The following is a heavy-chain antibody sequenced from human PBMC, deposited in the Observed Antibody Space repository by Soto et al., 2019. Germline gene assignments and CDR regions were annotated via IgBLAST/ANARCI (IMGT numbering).Heavy chain of an antibody. D-gene: IGHD6-6*01. CDR3: ATTTESIAARPDFIVTASYYYYGMDV. Sequence: QVQLVQSGAEVKKPGSSVKVSCKASGGTFSSYAISWVRQAPGQGLEWMGGIIPIFSTANYAQKFQGRVTITADESTSTAYMELSSLRSEDTAVYYCATTTESIAARPDFIVTASYYYYGMDVWGQGTTVTVSS. J-gene: IGHJ6*02. CDR2: IIPIFSTA. CDR1: GGTFSSYA. V-gene: IGHV1-69*01.